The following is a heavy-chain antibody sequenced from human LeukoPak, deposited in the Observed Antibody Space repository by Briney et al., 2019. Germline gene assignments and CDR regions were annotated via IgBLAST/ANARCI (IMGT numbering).Heavy chain of an antibody. D-gene: IGHD3-10*01. J-gene: IGHJ4*02. CDR3: ASATFGELYY. CDR1: GFTFSSYA. CDR2: INHSGST. Sequence: PGGSLRLSCAASGFTFSSYAVSWVRQAPGKGLEWIGEINHSGSTNYNPSLKSRVTISVDTSKNQFSLKLSSVTAADTAVYYCASATFGELYYWGQGTLVTVSS. V-gene: IGHV4-34*01.